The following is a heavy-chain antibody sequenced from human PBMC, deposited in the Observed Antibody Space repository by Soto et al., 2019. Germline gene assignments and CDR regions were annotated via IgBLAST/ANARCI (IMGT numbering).Heavy chain of an antibody. D-gene: IGHD2-15*01. J-gene: IGHJ4*02. CDR2: ISYDGSNK. Sequence: VGSLRLSCAASGFTFSSYAMHWVRQAPGKGLEWVAVISYDGSNKYYADSVKGRFTISRDNSKNTLYLQMNSLRAEDTAVYYCARALEGYCSGGSCLSGTYWGQGTLVTVSS. V-gene: IGHV3-30-3*01. CDR3: ARALEGYCSGGSCLSGTY. CDR1: GFTFSSYA.